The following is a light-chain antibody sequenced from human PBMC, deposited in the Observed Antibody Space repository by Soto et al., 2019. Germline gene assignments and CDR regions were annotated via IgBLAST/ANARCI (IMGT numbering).Light chain of an antibody. CDR2: WAS. Sequence: DIVMTQSPDSLAVSLGERATINCKSSQSVLYSSNNKNYLAWYQQKPGQPPQLLIYWASTRESGVPDRFSGSGSVTDFTLTISSLQDEDVAVYYCQQYYSTPTFGGGTKVEIQ. J-gene: IGKJ4*02. V-gene: IGKV4-1*01. CDR1: QSVLYSSNNKNY. CDR3: QQYYSTPT.